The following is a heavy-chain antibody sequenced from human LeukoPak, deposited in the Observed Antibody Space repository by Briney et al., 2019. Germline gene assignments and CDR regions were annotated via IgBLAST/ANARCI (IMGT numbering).Heavy chain of an antibody. CDR3: ARGQRKYSSGWYRSNNWFDP. D-gene: IGHD6-19*01. CDR2: IYYSGST. CDR1: GGSISSSSYY. J-gene: IGHJ5*02. Sequence: SETLSLTCTASGGSISSSSYYWGWIRQPPGKGLEWIGSIYYSGSTYYNPSLKSRVTISVDTSKNQFSLKLSSVTAADTAVYYCARGQRKYSSGWYRSNNWFDPWGQGTLVTVSS. V-gene: IGHV4-39*07.